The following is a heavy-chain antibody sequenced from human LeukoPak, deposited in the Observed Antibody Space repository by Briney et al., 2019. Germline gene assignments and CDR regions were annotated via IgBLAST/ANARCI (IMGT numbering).Heavy chain of an antibody. J-gene: IGHJ4*02. CDR2: ISTYNGNK. CDR3: ARDEHSSGWSDFDS. CDR1: GYTSSNYG. Sequence: ASVKVSCKASGYTSSNYGISWVRQAPGQGFEWMGWISTYNGNKNYAQRFQGRVTLTTDTSTSTAYMELRSLRSDDTAVYYCARDEHSSGWSDFDSWGQGTLVTVSS. D-gene: IGHD6-19*01. V-gene: IGHV1-18*04.